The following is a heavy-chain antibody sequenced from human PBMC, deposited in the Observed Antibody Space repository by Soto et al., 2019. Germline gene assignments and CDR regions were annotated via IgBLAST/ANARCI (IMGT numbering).Heavy chain of an antibody. CDR1: GGSFTSNNW. CDR3: ASRDPGTSVDY. D-gene: IGHD1-7*01. Sequence: SLSLTCAVSGGSFTSNNWWTWVRQPPGQGLEWIGEIYRTGSTNYNPSLKSRVTISLDKSENQFSLKVTSLTAADTAVYYCASRDPGTSVDYWGQGTLVTVSS. J-gene: IGHJ4*02. V-gene: IGHV4-4*02. CDR2: IYRTGST.